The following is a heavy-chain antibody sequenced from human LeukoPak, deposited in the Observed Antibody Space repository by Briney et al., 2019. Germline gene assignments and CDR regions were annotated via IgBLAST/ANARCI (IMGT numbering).Heavy chain of an antibody. J-gene: IGHJ4*02. Sequence: PSETLSLTCTASGGSISSGSYYWSWIRQPPGKGLEWIGYIYYSGSTNYNPSLKSRVTISVDTSKNQFSLKLSSVTAADTAVYYCARERGSGGWARPFDYWGQGTLVTVSS. CDR1: GGSISSGSYY. CDR2: IYYSGST. D-gene: IGHD6-19*01. V-gene: IGHV4-61*01. CDR3: ARERGSGGWARPFDY.